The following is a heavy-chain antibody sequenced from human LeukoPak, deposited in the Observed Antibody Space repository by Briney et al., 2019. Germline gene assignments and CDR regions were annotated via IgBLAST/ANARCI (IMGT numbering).Heavy chain of an antibody. Sequence: GESLKISFKGSGYIFTSYWIGWVRQMPGKGLEWMGIIYPGDSDAKYSPSFQGPVTMSVDKSITTAYLQWSSLKASDTAMYYCARTNWGALDYWGQGTLVTVSS. V-gene: IGHV5-51*01. CDR3: ARTNWGALDY. CDR2: IYPGDSDA. J-gene: IGHJ4*02. CDR1: GYIFTSYW. D-gene: IGHD7-27*01.